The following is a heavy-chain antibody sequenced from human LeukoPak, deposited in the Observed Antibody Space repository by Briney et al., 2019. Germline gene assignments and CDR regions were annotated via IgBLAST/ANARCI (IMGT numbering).Heavy chain of an antibody. CDR2: IDAANGNT. Sequence: ASVKVSCKASGYTFSPYAIHWVRQAPGQRLEWMGWIDAANGNTKYSQKFQGRVTITRDTSANTVYMELSSLRSEDTAVYYCARARSRCSSTSCPPDYYYYMDVWGKGTTVTVSS. J-gene: IGHJ6*03. D-gene: IGHD2-2*01. V-gene: IGHV1-3*01. CDR3: ARARSRCSSTSCPPDYYYYMDV. CDR1: GYTFSPYA.